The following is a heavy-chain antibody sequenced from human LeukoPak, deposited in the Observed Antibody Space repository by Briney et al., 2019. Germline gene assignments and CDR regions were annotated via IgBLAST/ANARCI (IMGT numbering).Heavy chain of an antibody. D-gene: IGHD2-15*01. Sequence: GGSLRLSCVASGFTFSSCDLHWVRQAPGKGLEWVANIKQDGSEIYHVDSVKGRFTISTDNAKNTLYLQMNSLRAEDTAVYYCAREFCSGRTCYSGAFDIWGQGTMVTVSS. CDR1: GFTFSSCD. V-gene: IGHV3-7*03. CDR2: IKQDGSEI. J-gene: IGHJ3*02. CDR3: AREFCSGRTCYSGAFDI.